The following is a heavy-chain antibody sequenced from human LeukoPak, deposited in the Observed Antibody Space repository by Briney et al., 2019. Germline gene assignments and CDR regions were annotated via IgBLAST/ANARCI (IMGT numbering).Heavy chain of an antibody. Sequence: SETLSLTCAVYGGFFSGYYWSWIRQPPGKGLEWIGEISHSGSTNYNPSLKSRVTISVDTSKNQFSLKLSSVTAADTAVYYCARQVGATNPPWGQGTLVTVSS. CDR3: ARQVGATNPP. D-gene: IGHD1-26*01. CDR1: GGFFSGYY. J-gene: IGHJ5*02. CDR2: ISHSGST. V-gene: IGHV4-34*01.